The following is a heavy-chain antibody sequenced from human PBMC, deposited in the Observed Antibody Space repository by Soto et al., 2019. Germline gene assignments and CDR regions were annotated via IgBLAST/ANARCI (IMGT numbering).Heavy chain of an antibody. CDR1: GGSISSGDYY. V-gene: IGHV4-30-4*01. J-gene: IGHJ2*01. CDR3: AAFLGAYWYFDL. Sequence: PSETLSLTCTVSGGSISSGDYYWSWIRQPPGQGLEWIGYIYYSGSTYYNPSLRSRLTMSVDTSKNQFSLKLSSVTAADTAVYYCAAFLGAYWYFDLWGRGXLVTVSS. CDR2: IYYSGST. D-gene: IGHD1-26*01.